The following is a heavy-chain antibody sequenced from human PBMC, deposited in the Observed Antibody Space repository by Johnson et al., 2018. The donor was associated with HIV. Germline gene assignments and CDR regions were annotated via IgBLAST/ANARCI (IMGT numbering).Heavy chain of an antibody. CDR1: GFTFSNYG. CDR3: AKGRWEATTYDDAFDI. CDR2: ISYDGSSK. D-gene: IGHD1-26*01. J-gene: IGHJ3*02. Sequence: QVQLVESGGGVVQPGRSLRLSCAASGFTFSNYGMHWVRQAPGKGLEWVAVISYDGSSKYYADSVKGRFTISRDNSKNTLYLQMNSLRAEDTAVYYCAKGRWEATTYDDAFDIWGQGTMVTVSS. V-gene: IGHV3-30*18.